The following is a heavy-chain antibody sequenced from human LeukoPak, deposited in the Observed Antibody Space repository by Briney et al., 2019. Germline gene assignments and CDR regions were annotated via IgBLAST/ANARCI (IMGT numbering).Heavy chain of an antibody. CDR1: GYSISSGYY. CDR2: IYHSGST. D-gene: IGHD6-19*01. Sequence: SETLSLTCTISGYSISSGYYWCWIRQPPGKGLEWIGSIYHSGSTYYNPSLKSRVTISLDTSEHQFSLKLSSVTAADTAVYYCARDLYSRGWGYFDYWGQGTLVTVSS. J-gene: IGHJ4*02. V-gene: IGHV4-38-2*02. CDR3: ARDLYSRGWGYFDY.